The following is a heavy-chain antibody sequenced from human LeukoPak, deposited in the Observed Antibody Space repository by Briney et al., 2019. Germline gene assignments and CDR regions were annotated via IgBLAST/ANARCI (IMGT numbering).Heavy chain of an antibody. J-gene: IGHJ4*02. CDR1: GLALGTRGMR. CDR3: ARQVAGRSFLFDY. D-gene: IGHD6-19*01. Sequence: SGPTLLHPTPTLTLTCTFSGLALGTRGMRVGWIRQPPEKALEWLSHIDWDDDKFYSTYMKTRHNISQETSKNQVVLTMTNMDPVDTATYYCARQVAGRSFLFDYWGQGTLVTVSS. V-gene: IGHV2-70*04. CDR2: IDWDDDK.